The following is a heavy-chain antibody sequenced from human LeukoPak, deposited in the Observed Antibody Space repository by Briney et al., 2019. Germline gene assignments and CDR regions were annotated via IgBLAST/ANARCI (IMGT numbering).Heavy chain of an antibody. V-gene: IGHV3-30-3*01. J-gene: IGHJ4*02. Sequence: GRSLRLSCAASGFTFSSYPMHWVRQAPGKGLEWVAVISYDGSNKYYADSVKGRFTISRDNSKNTLYLQMNSLRAEDTAVYYCARGAPYCSSISCYVDYWAREPWSPSPQ. CDR2: ISYDGSNK. CDR1: GFTFSSYP. D-gene: IGHD2-2*01. CDR3: ARGAPYCSSISCYVDY.